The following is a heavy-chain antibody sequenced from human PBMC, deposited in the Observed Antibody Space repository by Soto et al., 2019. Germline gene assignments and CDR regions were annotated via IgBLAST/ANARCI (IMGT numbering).Heavy chain of an antibody. D-gene: IGHD2-8*01. CDR2: IYTSGST. Sequence: SETLSLTCTVSGGSISSYYWSWIRQPAGKGLEWIGRIYTSGSTNYNPSLKSRVTMSVDTPKNQFSLKLSSVTAADTAVYYCARDGEDIVLMERRRTYYYGMDVWGQGTTVTVS. CDR3: ARDGEDIVLMERRRTYYYGMDV. J-gene: IGHJ6*02. CDR1: GGSISSYY. V-gene: IGHV4-4*07.